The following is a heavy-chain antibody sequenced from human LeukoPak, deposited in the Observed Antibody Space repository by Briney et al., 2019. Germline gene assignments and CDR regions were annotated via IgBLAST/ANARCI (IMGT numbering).Heavy chain of an antibody. CDR2: IDPSDSYT. CDR3: ARHGCSSTSCYWDYYYGMDV. CDR1: GYSFTSYW. V-gene: IGHV5-10-1*01. Sequence: GESLKISCKGSGYSFTSYWISWVRQMPGKGLERMGRIDPSDSYTNYSPSFQGHVTISADKSISTAYLQWSSLKASDTAMYYCARHGCSSTSCYWDYYYGMDVWGQGTTVTVSS. D-gene: IGHD2-2*01. J-gene: IGHJ6*02.